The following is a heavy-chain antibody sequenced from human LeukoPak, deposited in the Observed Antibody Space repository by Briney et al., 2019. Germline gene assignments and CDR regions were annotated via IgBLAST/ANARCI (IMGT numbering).Heavy chain of an antibody. D-gene: IGHD2-2*01. J-gene: IGHJ4*02. CDR2: IRYDGSNK. Sequence: GGSLRLSCAASGFTFSSYGMHWVRQAPGKGLEWVAFIRYDGSNKYYADSVKGRFTISRDNSKNTLYLQMNSLRAEDTAVYYCAKSLSALPAAPDYWGQGTLVTVSS. V-gene: IGHV3-30*02. CDR1: GFTFSSYG. CDR3: AKSLSALPAAPDY.